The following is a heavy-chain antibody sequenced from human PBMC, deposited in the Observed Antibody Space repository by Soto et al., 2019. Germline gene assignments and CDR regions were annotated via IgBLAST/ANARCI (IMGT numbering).Heavy chain of an antibody. CDR3: ARAYHLGVPAQARGWFDP. V-gene: IGHV3-74*01. CDR2: INSDGSST. CDR1: GFTFSSYW. D-gene: IGHD2-2*01. J-gene: IGHJ5*02. Sequence: GGSLRLSCAASGFTFSSYWMHWVRQAPGKGLVWVSRINSDGSSTSYADSVKGRFTISRDNAKNTLYLQMNSLRAEDTAVYYCARAYHLGVPAQARGWFDPWGQGTLVTVSS.